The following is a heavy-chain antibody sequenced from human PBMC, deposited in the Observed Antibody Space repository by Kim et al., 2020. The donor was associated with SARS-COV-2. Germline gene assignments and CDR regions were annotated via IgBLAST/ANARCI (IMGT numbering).Heavy chain of an antibody. V-gene: IGHV3-23*01. Sequence: GGSLRLSCAASGFTFRTYGMSWVRQAPGKGLEWVSGISASGDKTSYADSVQGRFTISRDNSKNTLYLQLNNLRAEDTAIYYCAKGGDYINYHYYGLDVWGRGTALSVSS. J-gene: IGHJ6*02. CDR1: GFTFRTYG. CDR3: AKGGDYINYHYYGLDV. CDR2: ISASGDKT. D-gene: IGHD4-4*01.